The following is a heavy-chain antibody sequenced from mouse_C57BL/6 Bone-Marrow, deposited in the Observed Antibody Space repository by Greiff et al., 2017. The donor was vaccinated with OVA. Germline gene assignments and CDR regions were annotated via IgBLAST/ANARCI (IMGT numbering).Heavy chain of an antibody. CDR2: SRNKANDYTT. CDR1: GFTFSDFY. Sequence: EVKLVESGGGLVQSGRSLRLSCETSGFTFSDFYMEWVRQAPGKGLEWIAASRNKANDYTTEYSASVKGRFIVSRDTSQSIIYLQMITLGAEDSAIYYCARDSDDGSPYWYFDVGGTGTTVTVSS. D-gene: IGHD1-1*01. J-gene: IGHJ1*03. CDR3: ARDSDDGSPYWYFDV. V-gene: IGHV7-1*01.